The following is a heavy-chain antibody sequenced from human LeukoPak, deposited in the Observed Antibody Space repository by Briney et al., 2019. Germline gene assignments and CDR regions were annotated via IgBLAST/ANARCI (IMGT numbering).Heavy chain of an antibody. CDR3: ARVGQWLVNY. J-gene: IGHJ4*02. V-gene: IGHV3-48*03. CDR1: GFTFSSYE. CDR2: TSSSGYTR. Sequence: PGGSLRLSCAASGFTFSSYEMNWVRQAPGKGLEWVSYTSSSGYTRYYADSVKGRFTISRDNAKNSLYLQTNSLRAEDTAVYYCARVGQWLVNYWGRGTLVTVSS. D-gene: IGHD6-19*01.